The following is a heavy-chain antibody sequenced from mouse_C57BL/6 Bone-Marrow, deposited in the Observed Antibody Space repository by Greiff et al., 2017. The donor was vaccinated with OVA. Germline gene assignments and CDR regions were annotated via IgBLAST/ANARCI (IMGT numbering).Heavy chain of an antibody. CDR1: GYTFTDYN. CDR2: INSNNGGT. J-gene: IGHJ3*01. D-gene: IGHD2-4*01. V-gene: IGHV1-18*01. Sequence: EVQGVESGPELAKPGASVKIPCKASGYTFTDYNMDWVKQSHGKSLEWIGDINSNNGGTIYNQKFKGKATLTVDKSSSTAYMELRSLTSEDTAVYCCARGGYYDYDGGAWFAYWGQGTLVTVSA. CDR3: ARGGYYDYDGGAWFAY.